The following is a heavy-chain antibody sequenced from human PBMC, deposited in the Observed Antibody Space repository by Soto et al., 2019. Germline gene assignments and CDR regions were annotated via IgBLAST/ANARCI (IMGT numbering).Heavy chain of an antibody. CDR2: IIGSGSAT. V-gene: IGHV3-23*01. CDR3: AKAHCSGGSCAYFFDS. D-gene: IGHD2-15*01. CDR1: GFPFSNYA. J-gene: IGHJ4*02. Sequence: GGSLRLSCAASGFPFSNYAMSWVRQAPGKGLEWVSGIIGSGSATYYADSVRGRFTISRDNSKNTLYVQMKSLRAEDTAVYYYAKAHCSGGSCAYFFDSWGQGTLVTVSS.